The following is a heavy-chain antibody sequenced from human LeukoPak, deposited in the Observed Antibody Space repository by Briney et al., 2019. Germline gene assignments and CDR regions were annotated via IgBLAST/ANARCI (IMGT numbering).Heavy chain of an antibody. V-gene: IGHV4-34*01. Sequence: PSETLSLTCAVYGGSFSGYYWSWIRQPPGKGLEWIGEINHSGSTNYNPSLKSRVTISVDTSKNQFSLKLSSETAADTAVYYCARHYKLRLLWFGKNWFDPWGQGTLVTVSS. J-gene: IGHJ5*02. CDR2: INHSGST. CDR3: ARHYKLRLLWFGKNWFDP. CDR1: GGSFSGYY. D-gene: IGHD3-10*01.